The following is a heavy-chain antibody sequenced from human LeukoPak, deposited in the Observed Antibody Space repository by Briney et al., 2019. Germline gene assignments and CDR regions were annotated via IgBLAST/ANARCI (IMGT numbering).Heavy chain of an antibody. Sequence: GGSLRLSCAASAFTFADYGMSWVRQAPGKGLEWVSGINWNGGSTGYADSVKGRFTISRDNAKNSLYLQMNSLRAEDTALYYCARDFVMVRGGGAFDIWGQGTMVTVSS. CDR2: INWNGGST. CDR3: ARDFVMVRGGGAFDI. J-gene: IGHJ3*02. V-gene: IGHV3-20*04. D-gene: IGHD3-10*01. CDR1: AFTFADYG.